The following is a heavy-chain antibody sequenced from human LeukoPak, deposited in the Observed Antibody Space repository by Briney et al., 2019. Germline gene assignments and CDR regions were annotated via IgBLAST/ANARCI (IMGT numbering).Heavy chain of an antibody. J-gene: IGHJ3*02. CDR3: ARGRGSGDAFEI. V-gene: IGHV1-2*02. CDR2: INPNSGGT. Sequence: ASVKVSCKASGHTFTGYYMHWVRQAPGQGLEWVGWINPNSGGTKYAQKFQGRVTMTRDTSVSTAYVELSRLRSDDTAVYYCARGRGSGDAFEIWGKGTMVTVSS. D-gene: IGHD1-26*01. CDR1: GHTFTGYY.